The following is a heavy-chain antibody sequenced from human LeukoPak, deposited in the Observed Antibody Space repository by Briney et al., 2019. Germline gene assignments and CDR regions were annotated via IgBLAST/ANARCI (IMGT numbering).Heavy chain of an antibody. V-gene: IGHV3-30*03. J-gene: IGHJ4*02. CDR3: VRKIGSPPSPGHFDY. Sequence: PGGSLRLSCAASGLTFSSYGMHWVRQAPGKGLEWVTFISYDGNNRKYADSVAGRFTISRDNSKNTLYLEMNSVRPEDTALYYCVRKIGSPPSPGHFDYWGQGTLVTVSS. D-gene: IGHD1-26*01. CDR2: ISYDGNNR. CDR1: GLTFSSYG.